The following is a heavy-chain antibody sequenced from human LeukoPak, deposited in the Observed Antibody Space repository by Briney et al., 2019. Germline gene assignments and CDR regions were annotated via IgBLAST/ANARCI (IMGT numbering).Heavy chain of an antibody. CDR2: IYHSGST. J-gene: IGHJ5*02. D-gene: IGHD6-19*01. V-gene: IGHV4-4*02. CDR1: GGSINSTNW. Sequence: SGTLSLTCAVSGGSINSTNWWIWVRQPPGKGLEWIGEIYHSGSTNYNPSLKSRVTISVDTSKNQFSLKLSSVTAADTAVYYCARMGYEQWLVSSGWFDPWGQGTLVTVSS. CDR3: ARMGYEQWLVSSGWFDP.